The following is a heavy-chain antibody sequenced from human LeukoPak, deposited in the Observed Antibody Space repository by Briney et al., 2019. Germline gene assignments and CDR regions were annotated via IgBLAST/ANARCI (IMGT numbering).Heavy chain of an antibody. D-gene: IGHD3-9*01. Sequence: SETLSLTCAVYGGSLSDYYWSWIRQSPGKGLEWIGEISHRGRTYYNLSLKSRVTISIDTSKNQFSLKLTSVTAADTAMYYCASHYDILTGYEYWGQGTLVTVSS. CDR2: ISHRGRT. CDR3: ASHYDILTGYEY. J-gene: IGHJ4*02. CDR1: GGSLSDYY. V-gene: IGHV4-34*01.